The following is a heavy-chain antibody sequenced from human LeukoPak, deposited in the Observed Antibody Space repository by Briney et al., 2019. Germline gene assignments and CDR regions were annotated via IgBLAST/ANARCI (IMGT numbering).Heavy chain of an antibody. J-gene: IGHJ4*02. Sequence: SETLSLTCTVSGGSISSSSYYWGWIRQPPGKGLEWIGSIYYSGSTYYNPSLKSRVTISVDTSKNQFSLKLSSVTAADTAVYYCARGDRDGYNFYFDYWGQGTLVTVSS. CDR3: ARGDRDGYNFYFDY. CDR1: GGSISSSSYY. V-gene: IGHV4-39*07. D-gene: IGHD5-24*01. CDR2: IYYSGST.